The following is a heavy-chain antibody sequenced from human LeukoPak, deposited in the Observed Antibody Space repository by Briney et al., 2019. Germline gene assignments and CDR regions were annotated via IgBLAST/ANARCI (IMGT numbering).Heavy chain of an antibody. V-gene: IGHV3-21*01. J-gene: IGHJ4*02. CDR1: GFTFSSYT. CDR2: ITSSSSYI. D-gene: IGHD5-24*01. CDR3: ARGPDGFFDY. Sequence: PGGSLRLSCAASGFTFSSYTMNWVRQAPGKGLEWVSSITSSSSYIYYADSLKGRFTISRDNAKNSLYLQMNNLRAEDTAVYYCARGPDGFFDYWGQGTLVTVSP.